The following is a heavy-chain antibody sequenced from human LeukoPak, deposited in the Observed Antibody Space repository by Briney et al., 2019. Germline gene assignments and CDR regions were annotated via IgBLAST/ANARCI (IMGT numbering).Heavy chain of an antibody. D-gene: IGHD2-2*03. CDR3: ARERRGYWSDY. J-gene: IGHJ4*02. CDR1: VGSISSYY. Sequence: SETLSLTCTVSVGSISSYYWSWIRQPPGKGLEWIGYIYYSGSTNYNPSLKSRVTISVDTSKNQFSLKLSPVTAADTAVYYCARERRGYWSDYWGQGTLVTVSS. V-gene: IGHV4-59*01. CDR2: IYYSGST.